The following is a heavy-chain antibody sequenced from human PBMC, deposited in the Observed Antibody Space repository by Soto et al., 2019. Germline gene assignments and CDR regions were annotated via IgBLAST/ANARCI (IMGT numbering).Heavy chain of an antibody. V-gene: IGHV3-72*01. J-gene: IGHJ4*02. Sequence: VQLVESGGGLVQPGGSLRLSCAASGFTFSDYYMDWVRQPPGKGLEWVGRIRNKGSRYTTEYAASVKGRFSISRDDSKSSLYLQMNSLKTEDTAAYYCASPGYSSGWYDYWGQGTLVTVSS. CDR3: ASPGYSSGWYDY. CDR2: IRNKGSRYTT. D-gene: IGHD6-19*01. CDR1: GFTFSDYY.